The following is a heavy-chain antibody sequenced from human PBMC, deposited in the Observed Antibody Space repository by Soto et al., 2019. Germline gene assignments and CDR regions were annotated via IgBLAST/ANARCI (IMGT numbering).Heavy chain of an antibody. CDR2: IYPGDSDT. Sequence: GESLKILWCGSWYTFTKYWLGLVRQMPGKGLEWMGIIYPGDSDTKYHPSFQGQVTISADKPITTTYLQWSSLKASDTAIYSCAASIFYYGMDVWGQGTTVTVSS. V-gene: IGHV5-51*04. D-gene: IGHD2-15*01. J-gene: IGHJ6*02. CDR3: AASIFYYGMDV. CDR1: WYTFTKYW.